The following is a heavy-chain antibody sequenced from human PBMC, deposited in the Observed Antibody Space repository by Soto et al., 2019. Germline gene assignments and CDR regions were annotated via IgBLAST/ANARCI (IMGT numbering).Heavy chain of an antibody. CDR2: ISSSSSYI. CDR3: AGETYDFWSGTNVHWFDP. Sequence: SLRLSCAASGFTFSSYSMNWVRQAPGKGLEWVSSISSSSSYIHYADSVKGRFTISRDNAKNSLFLQLNSLRAEDTAVYYCAGETYDFWSGTNVHWFDPWGQGTLVTVSS. D-gene: IGHD3-3*01. CDR1: GFTFSSYS. V-gene: IGHV3-21*01. J-gene: IGHJ5*02.